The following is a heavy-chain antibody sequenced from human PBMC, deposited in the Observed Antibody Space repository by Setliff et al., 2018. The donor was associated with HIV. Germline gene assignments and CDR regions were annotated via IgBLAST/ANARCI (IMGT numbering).Heavy chain of an antibody. V-gene: IGHV4-34*01. CDR2: INHSANT. J-gene: IGHJ4*02. Sequence: SETLSLTCAVYGGSFSGNYWNWIRQPPGKGLEWIGEINHSANTNYSPSLKSRVTISADTSKNQFSLNLSSVTAAETAVYYCARVGYHGSGRYSFDYWGQGTLVTVSS. CDR3: ARVGYHGSGRYSFDY. D-gene: IGHD3-10*01. CDR1: GGSFSGNY.